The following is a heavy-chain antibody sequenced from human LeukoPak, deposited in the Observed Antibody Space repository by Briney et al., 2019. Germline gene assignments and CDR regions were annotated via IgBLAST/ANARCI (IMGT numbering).Heavy chain of an antibody. J-gene: IGHJ4*02. Sequence: PGGSLRLSCAASGITVNTNYMSWVAQAPGKGRKGGSILYSGGATFYADSVKGRFTISRETSKNTLWLQMNSLRAEDTAVYYCARLHYDVLTGPFDYWGQGTLVTVSS. CDR1: GITVNTNY. CDR2: LYSGGAT. D-gene: IGHD3-9*01. CDR3: ARLHYDVLTGPFDY. V-gene: IGHV3-66*04.